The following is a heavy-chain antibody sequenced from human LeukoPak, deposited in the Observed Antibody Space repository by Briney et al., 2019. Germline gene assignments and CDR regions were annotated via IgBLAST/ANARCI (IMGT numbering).Heavy chain of an antibody. CDR2: IRSKANSYAT. D-gene: IGHD6-13*01. Sequence: GGSLKLSCAASGFTFSGAAMHWVRQASGKGLEWVGRIRSKANSYATAYAASVKGRFTISRDDSKNTAYLQMNSLKTEDTAVYYCTGIAATNYYYYYMDVWGKGTTVTVSS. CDR3: TGIAATNYYYYYMDV. V-gene: IGHV3-73*01. CDR1: GFTFSGAA. J-gene: IGHJ6*03.